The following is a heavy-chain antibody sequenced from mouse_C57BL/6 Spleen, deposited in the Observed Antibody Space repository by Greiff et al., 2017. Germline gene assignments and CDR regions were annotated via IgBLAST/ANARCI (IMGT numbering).Heavy chain of an antibody. Sequence: VQLQQPGAELVMPGASVKLSCKASGYTFTSYWMHWVKQRPGQGLEWIGEIDPSDSYTNYNQKFKGKSTLTVDKSSSTAYMQLSSLTSEDSAVYYCAREGAIEEMDYWGQGTSVTVSS. V-gene: IGHV1-69*01. CDR2: IDPSDSYT. D-gene: IGHD2-12*01. CDR3: AREGAIEEMDY. J-gene: IGHJ4*01. CDR1: GYTFTSYW.